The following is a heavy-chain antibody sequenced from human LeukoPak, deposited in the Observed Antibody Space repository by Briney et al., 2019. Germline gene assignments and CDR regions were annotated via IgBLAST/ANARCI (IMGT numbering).Heavy chain of an antibody. CDR3: ARDPATPIVVVPAAIMWFDP. J-gene: IGHJ5*02. V-gene: IGHV1-46*01. CDR2: INPSGGST. Sequence: ASVTVSCKASGYTFASYYMHWVRQAPGQGLEWMGIINPSGGSTSYAQKFQGRVTMTRDMSTSTVYMELSSLRSEDTAVYYCARDPATPIVVVPAAIMWFDPWGQGTLVTVSS. CDR1: GYTFASYY. D-gene: IGHD2-2*01.